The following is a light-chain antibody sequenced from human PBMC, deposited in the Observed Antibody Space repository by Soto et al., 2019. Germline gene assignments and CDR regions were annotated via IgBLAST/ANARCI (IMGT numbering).Light chain of an antibody. J-gene: IGLJ1*01. CDR2: DVT. V-gene: IGLV2-11*01. Sequence: QSALTQPRSVSGSPGQSVTISCTGTSSDVGGYNYVSWFQQHPGRAPKLIIYDVTKRPSGVPDRLSGSKSGDTASLTISGLQAEDEADYYCCSFASSESYVFGTGTRSPS. CDR3: CSFASSESYV. CDR1: SSDVGGYNY.